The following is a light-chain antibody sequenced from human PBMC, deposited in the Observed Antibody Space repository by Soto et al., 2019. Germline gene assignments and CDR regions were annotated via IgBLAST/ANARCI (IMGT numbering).Light chain of an antibody. V-gene: IGKV3-20*01. J-gene: IGKJ1*01. CDR2: GAS. CDR3: QQYGSSGT. Sequence: IGVSKSAGTLSLYQGERATLSCRASQSVSNNYLAWYQQKPGQAPRLLIYGASNRATGIPDRFSGSGSGTDFTLTISRLEPEDFAVYYCQQYGSSGTFGQGTKVDIK. CDR1: QSVSNNY.